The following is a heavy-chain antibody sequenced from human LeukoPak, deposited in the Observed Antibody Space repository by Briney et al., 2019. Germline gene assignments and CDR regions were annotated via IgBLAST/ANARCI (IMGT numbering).Heavy chain of an antibody. Sequence: PSETLSLTCTVSGGSISSYYWSWIRQPPGKGLEWIGYIYYSGRTSYNPPLKSRVTISLDTSKNQFSLKLSSVTAADTAVYYCARQEGSSSEEDYWGQGTLVTVSS. V-gene: IGHV4-59*08. CDR2: IYYSGRT. CDR3: ARQEGSSSEEDY. J-gene: IGHJ4*02. CDR1: GGSISSYY. D-gene: IGHD6-6*01.